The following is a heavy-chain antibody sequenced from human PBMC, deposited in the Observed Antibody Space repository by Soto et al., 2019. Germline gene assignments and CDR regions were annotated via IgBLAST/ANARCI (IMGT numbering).Heavy chain of an antibody. J-gene: IGHJ6*03. CDR2: IYYSGST. Sequence: SETLSLTCTVSGGSISSYYWSWIRQPPGKGLEWIGYIYYSGSTNYNPSLKSRVTISVDTSKNQFSLKLSSVTAADTAVYYCARQYHYYGSGSYPSSQNYYYYYMDVWGKGTTVTVSS. CDR1: GGSISSYY. D-gene: IGHD3-10*01. CDR3: ARQYHYYGSGSYPSSQNYYYYYMDV. V-gene: IGHV4-59*08.